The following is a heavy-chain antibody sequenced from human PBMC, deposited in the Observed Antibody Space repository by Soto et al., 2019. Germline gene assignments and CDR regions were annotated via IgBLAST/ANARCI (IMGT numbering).Heavy chain of an antibody. J-gene: IGHJ5*02. D-gene: IGHD3-10*01. CDR3: ARAIYRSGWFDP. CDR2: IYHSGST. CDR1: GGSISSDGYS. Sequence: SETLSLTCAVSGGSISSDGYSWIWIRQPPGKGLEWIGYIYHSGSTYYNPSLKSRVTISVDRPKNQFSLKLSSVTAADTAVYYCARAIYRSGWFDPWGQGTLVTVSS. V-gene: IGHV4-30-2*01.